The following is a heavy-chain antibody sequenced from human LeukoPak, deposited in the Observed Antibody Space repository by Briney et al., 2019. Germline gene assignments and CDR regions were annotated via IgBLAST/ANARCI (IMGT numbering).Heavy chain of an antibody. J-gene: IGHJ4*02. Sequence: SQTLSLTCTVSGGSISSGSYYWSWIRQPAGKGLEWIGRVYTSGSTNYNPSLKSRVTMSVDTSKNQFPLKLSSVAAADTAVYYCARYYYGSGSYFFDYWGQGTLVTVSS. CDR2: VYTSGST. CDR1: GGSISSGSYY. V-gene: IGHV4-61*02. CDR3: ARYYYGSGSYFFDY. D-gene: IGHD3-10*01.